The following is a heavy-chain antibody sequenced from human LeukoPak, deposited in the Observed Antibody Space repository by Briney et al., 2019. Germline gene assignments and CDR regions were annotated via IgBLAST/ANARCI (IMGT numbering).Heavy chain of an antibody. CDR1: GGSFSGYY. Sequence: SETLSLTCAVYGGSFSGYYWSWIRQPPGKGLEWIGEINHSGSTNYNPSLKSRVTISVDTSKNQFSLKLSSVTAADTAVYYRARGLYNPHYDILTGYYRGLCRFDPWGQGTLVTVSS. CDR3: ARGLYNPHYDILTGYYRGLCRFDP. D-gene: IGHD3-9*01. CDR2: INHSGST. J-gene: IGHJ5*02. V-gene: IGHV4-34*01.